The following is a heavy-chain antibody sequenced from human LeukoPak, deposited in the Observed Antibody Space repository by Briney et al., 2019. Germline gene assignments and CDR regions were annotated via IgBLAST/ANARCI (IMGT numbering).Heavy chain of an antibody. V-gene: IGHV1-58*02. CDR3: AALSYCSGGSCRGY. D-gene: IGHD2-15*01. CDR2: IVVGSGNT. Sequence: SVKVSCKASVFTFTSSAMQWVRQARGQRLEWIGWIVVGSGNTNYAQKFQERVTITRDMSTSTAYMELSSLRSEDTAMYYCAALSYCSGGSCRGYWGQGTLVTVSS. CDR1: VFTFTSSA. J-gene: IGHJ4*02.